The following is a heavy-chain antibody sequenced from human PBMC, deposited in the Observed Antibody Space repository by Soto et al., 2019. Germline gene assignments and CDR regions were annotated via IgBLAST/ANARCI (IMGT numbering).Heavy chain of an antibody. CDR3: ARSGSGWYLRPYRAQAEYFQH. V-gene: IGHV4-34*01. CDR1: GGSFSGYY. J-gene: IGHJ1*01. D-gene: IGHD6-19*01. CDR2: INHSGST. Sequence: QVQLQQWGAGLLKPSETLSLTCAVYGGSFSGYYWSWIRQPPGKGLEWIGEINHSGSTNYNPSLKSRVTISVDTSKNQFSLKLSSVTAADTAVYYCARSGSGWYLRPYRAQAEYFQHWGQGTLVTVSS.